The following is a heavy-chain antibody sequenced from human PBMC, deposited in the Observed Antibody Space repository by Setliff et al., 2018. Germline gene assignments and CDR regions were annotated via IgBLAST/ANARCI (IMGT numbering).Heavy chain of an antibody. V-gene: IGHV3-48*03. D-gene: IGHD6-25*01. CDR2: IANRGNTV. J-gene: IGHJ5*02. Sequence: GGSLRLSCAASGFTFSSYEMIWVRQAPGKGLEWVSYIANRGNTVYYADSVEGRFTVSRDNAQNTLYLHMNNLRAEDTAVFYCVPGRGSWGQGALVTVSS. CDR1: GFTFSSYE. CDR3: VPGRGS.